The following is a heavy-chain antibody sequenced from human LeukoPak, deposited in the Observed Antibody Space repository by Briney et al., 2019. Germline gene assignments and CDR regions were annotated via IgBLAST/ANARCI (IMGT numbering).Heavy chain of an antibody. CDR3: AKDLRIRAGVPDY. V-gene: IGHV3-48*03. CDR1: GFAFSSYE. Sequence: PGGSLRLSCAASGFAFSSYEMNWVRQAPGMGLEWVSYISSGGNNIYYADSVKGRFTISRDSSKNTLCLQMNSLRAEDTAVYYCAKDLRIRAGVPDYWGQGTLVTVSS. CDR2: ISSGGNNI. J-gene: IGHJ4*02. D-gene: IGHD2-8*01.